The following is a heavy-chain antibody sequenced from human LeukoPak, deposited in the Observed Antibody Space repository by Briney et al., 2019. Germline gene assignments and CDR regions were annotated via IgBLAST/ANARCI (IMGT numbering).Heavy chain of an antibody. V-gene: IGHV1-69*13. CDR1: GYTLTELS. D-gene: IGHD6-19*01. Sequence: GASVKVSCKVSGYTLTELSMHWVRQAPGQGLEWMGGIIPIFGTANYAQKFQGRVTITADESTSTAYMELSSLRSEDTAVYYCARSKQWLARGWFDPWGQGTLVTVSS. CDR3: ARSKQWLARGWFDP. CDR2: IIPIFGTA. J-gene: IGHJ5*02.